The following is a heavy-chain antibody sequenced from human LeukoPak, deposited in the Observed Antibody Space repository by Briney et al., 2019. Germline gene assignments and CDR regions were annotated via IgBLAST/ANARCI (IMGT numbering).Heavy chain of an antibody. D-gene: IGHD2-2*02. J-gene: IGHJ3*02. CDR3: ATLYLVNAFDI. Sequence: SETLSLTCGVSGGSFSGYFWTWIRQPPGKGLEWIGEIIDSGTTNYNPSLESRVAMTVDTSKNQVSLRLSSVTAADTAVYYCATLYLVNAFDIWGPGTLVTVSS. V-gene: IGHV4-34*12. CDR1: GGSFSGYF. CDR2: IIDSGTT.